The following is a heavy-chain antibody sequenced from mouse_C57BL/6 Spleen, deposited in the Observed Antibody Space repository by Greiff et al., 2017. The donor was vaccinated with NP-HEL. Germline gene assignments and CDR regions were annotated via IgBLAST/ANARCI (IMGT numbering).Heavy chain of an antibody. CDR1: GFTFSDYG. D-gene: IGHD2-5*01. CDR2: ISRGSSTI. V-gene: IGHV5-17*01. Sequence: EVKLVESGGGLVKPGGSLKLSCAASGFTFSDYGMHWVRQAPEKGLEWVAYISRGSSTISYADTVKGRFTISRDNAKNTLFLQMTSLRSEETAMYYCARDYYSNYDYFDDWGQGTTLTVSS. J-gene: IGHJ2*01. CDR3: ARDYYSNYDYFDD.